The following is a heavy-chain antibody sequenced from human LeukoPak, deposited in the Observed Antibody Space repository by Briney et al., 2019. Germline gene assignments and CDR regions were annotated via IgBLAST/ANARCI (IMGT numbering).Heavy chain of an antibody. D-gene: IGHD5-18*01. Sequence: GGSLRLACAASGFTFSSYSMNWVRQAPGKGLEWVSSISSSSSYIYYADSVKGRFTISRDNAKNSLYLQMNSLRAEDTAVYYCARGRRQLNYYYMDVWGKGTTFTVSS. V-gene: IGHV3-21*01. CDR2: ISSSSSYI. J-gene: IGHJ6*03. CDR3: ARGRRQLNYYYMDV. CDR1: GFTFSSYS.